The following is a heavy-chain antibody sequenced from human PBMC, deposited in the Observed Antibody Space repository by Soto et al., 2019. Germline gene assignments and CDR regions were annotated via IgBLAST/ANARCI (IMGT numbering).Heavy chain of an antibody. V-gene: IGHV1-18*01. CDR2: ISAHNGNT. CDR3: ARAAGYCSGGSCSSLDY. J-gene: IGHJ4*02. D-gene: IGHD2-15*01. Sequence: ASVKVSCKASGYTFTSYGISWLRQAPGQGLEWMGWISAHNGNTNYAQKLQGRVTMTTDTSTSTAYMELRSLRSDDTAVYYCARAAGYCSGGSCSSLDYWGQGTLVTVSS. CDR1: GYTFTSYG.